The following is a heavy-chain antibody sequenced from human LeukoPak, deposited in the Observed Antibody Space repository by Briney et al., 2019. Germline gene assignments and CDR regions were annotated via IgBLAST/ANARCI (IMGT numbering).Heavy chain of an antibody. CDR3: AKPHLERPPRFDY. J-gene: IGHJ4*02. D-gene: IGHD1-1*01. CDR1: GFTFSNYG. CDR2: IWYDGSDK. Sequence: PGGSLRLSCAASGFTFSNYGMHWVRQAPGKGLEWVALIWYDGSDKYYADSVKGRFTISRDNSKNTLYLQMNSLRAEDTAVYYCAKPHLERPPRFDYWGQGTLVTVSS. V-gene: IGHV3-30*02.